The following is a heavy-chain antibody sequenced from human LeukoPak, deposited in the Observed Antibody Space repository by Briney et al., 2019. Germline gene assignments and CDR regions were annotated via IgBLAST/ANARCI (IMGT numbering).Heavy chain of an antibody. CDR2: IKQDGSEK. CDR1: GFTFSSYS. CDR3: ARVSAGELRGAFDI. Sequence: GGSLRLSCAASGFTFSSYSMNWVRQAPGKGLEWVANIKQDGSEKYYVDSVKGRFTISRDNAKNSLYLQMNSLRAEDTAVYYCARVSAGELRGAFDIWGQGTMVTVSS. V-gene: IGHV3-7*01. D-gene: IGHD1-26*01. J-gene: IGHJ3*02.